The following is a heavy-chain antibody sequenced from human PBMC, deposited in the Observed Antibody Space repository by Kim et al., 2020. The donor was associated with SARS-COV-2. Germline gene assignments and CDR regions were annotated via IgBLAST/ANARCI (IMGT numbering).Heavy chain of an antibody. CDR3: TTGPTPRRYFDWWPVYYFDY. CDR1: GFTFSNAW. CDR2: IKSKTDGGTT. V-gene: IGHV3-15*01. Sequence: GGSLRLSCAASGFTFSNAWMSWVRQAPGKGLEWVGRIKSKTDGGTTDYAAPVKGRFTISRDDSKNTLYLQMNSLKTEDTAVYYCTTGPTPRRYFDWWPVYYFDYWGQGTLVTVSS. D-gene: IGHD3-9*01. J-gene: IGHJ4*02.